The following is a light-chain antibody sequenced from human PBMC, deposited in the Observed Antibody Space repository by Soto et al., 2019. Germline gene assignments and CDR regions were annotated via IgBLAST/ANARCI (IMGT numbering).Light chain of an antibody. CDR3: QQFGLSPRFT. CDR2: RTS. Sequence: VLTQSPGILSLSPGERATLACWASQSVSSSYIAWYQQKPGQAPRLLIYRTSSRATGIPDRFSGSGSGTDLTLTISRLEPEDFAVDYCQQFGLSPRFTFGPRTKVDV. V-gene: IGKV3-20*01. CDR1: QSVSSSY. J-gene: IGKJ3*01.